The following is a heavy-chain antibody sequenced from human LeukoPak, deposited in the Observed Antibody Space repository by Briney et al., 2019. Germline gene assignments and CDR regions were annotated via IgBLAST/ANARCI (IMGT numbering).Heavy chain of an antibody. CDR2: LSSSGSAF. CDR3: AREGGLQLWGFGY. Sequence: GGSLTLSCEDSGFTFRSYEMNWVRQAPGKGLEWIAYLSSSGSAFSYADSVKGRFTIARDNAKNSLYLQMNSLRAEDTAVYYCAREGGLQLWGFGYWGQGTLVTVSS. J-gene: IGHJ4*02. D-gene: IGHD5-18*01. V-gene: IGHV3-48*03. CDR1: GFTFRSYE.